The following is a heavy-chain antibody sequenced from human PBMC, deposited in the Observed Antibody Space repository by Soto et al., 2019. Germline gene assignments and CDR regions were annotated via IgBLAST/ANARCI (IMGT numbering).Heavy chain of an antibody. CDR3: ARGGEYYSYYYGMDV. CDR2: INIDGSST. V-gene: IGHV3-74*01. Sequence: LRLSCAASGLTFSSYWMHWVRQAPGKGLVWVSRINIDGSSTTYADSVKGRFTISRDNAKNTLYLQMNSLRAEDTAVYYCARGGEYYSYYYGMDVWGQGTTVTVSS. D-gene: IGHD3-16*01. CDR1: GLTFSSYW. J-gene: IGHJ6*02.